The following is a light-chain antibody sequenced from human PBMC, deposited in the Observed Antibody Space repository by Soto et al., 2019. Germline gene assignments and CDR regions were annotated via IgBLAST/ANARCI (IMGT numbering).Light chain of an antibody. CDR3: QQYQSLT. J-gene: IGKJ4*01. Sequence: EIVLTQSPGAVSLTPGERATLSCRASQSVSSSYLAWYQHKPGQAPRLLIHGASSRVTGIPDRFSGSGSGTDFTLTITRLEPEDFAVYYCQQYQSLTFGGRTNVHI. V-gene: IGKV3-20*01. CDR2: GAS. CDR1: QSVSSSY.